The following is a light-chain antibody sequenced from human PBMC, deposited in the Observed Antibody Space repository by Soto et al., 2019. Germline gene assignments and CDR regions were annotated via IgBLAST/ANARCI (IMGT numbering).Light chain of an antibody. CDR3: SSFGGSYTHV. J-gene: IGLJ1*01. CDR1: SSDVGGYNY. V-gene: IGLV2-11*01. CDR2: DVT. Sequence: QSVLTQPASVSGSPGQSITISCTGTSSDVGGYNYVSWYQQHPGKAPKLMIYDVTKRPSGVPDRFSGSKSGTAAYLTISGLQAEDEADYFCSSFGGSYTHVFGTGTKLTVL.